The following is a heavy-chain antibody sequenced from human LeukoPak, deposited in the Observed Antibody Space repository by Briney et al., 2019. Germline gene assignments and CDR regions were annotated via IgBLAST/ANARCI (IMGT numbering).Heavy chain of an antibody. CDR3: ATDHGFHYGAYFDY. J-gene: IGHJ4*02. Sequence: GGSLRLSCAASGFTFNSFGMHWVRQAPGKGLEWVAVISYDGSNKYSADSVKGRFTISGDNSKNTVYLQMNSLRPEDTAVYYCATDHGFHYGAYFDYWGQGTLVTVSS. D-gene: IGHD4-17*01. V-gene: IGHV3-30*03. CDR2: ISYDGSNK. CDR1: GFTFNSFG.